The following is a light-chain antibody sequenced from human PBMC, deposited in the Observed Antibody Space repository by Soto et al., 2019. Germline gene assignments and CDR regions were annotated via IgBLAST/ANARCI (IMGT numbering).Light chain of an antibody. V-gene: IGLV2-14*03. J-gene: IGLJ1*01. Sequence: QSVLTQPASVSGSPGQSIDISCTGTSSDVGGYNSASWYQQHPGKAPKLLIYDVSNRPSGVSNRFSGSKSGNTASLTISGLQAEDEADYYCSSYSTGGSYVFGTGTKLTVL. CDR3: SSYSTGGSYV. CDR2: DVS. CDR1: SSDVGGYNS.